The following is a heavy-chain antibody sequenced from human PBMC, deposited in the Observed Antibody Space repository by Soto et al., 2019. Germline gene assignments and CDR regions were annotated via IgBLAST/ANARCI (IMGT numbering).Heavy chain of an antibody. D-gene: IGHD2-15*01. Sequence: QVQLVQSGAEVKKPGASVKVSCKASGYTFTSYGISWVRQAPGQGLEWMGWISAYNGNTNYAQKLQGRVTMTTDTPTSTASMERRSLRSAATAVYYCARVQLRQYGGGGSCYSSPRDYWAREPWSPSPQ. CDR3: ARVQLRQYGGGGSCYSSPRDY. V-gene: IGHV1-18*01. J-gene: IGHJ4*02. CDR2: ISAYNGNT. CDR1: GYTFTSYG.